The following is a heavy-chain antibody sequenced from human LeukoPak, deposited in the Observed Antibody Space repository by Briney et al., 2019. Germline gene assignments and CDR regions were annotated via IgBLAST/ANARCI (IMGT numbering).Heavy chain of an antibody. CDR2: ISAYNGNT. Sequence: GASVKVSCKASGYTFTNYGISWVRQAPGQGLEWMGWISAYNGNTNYAQKLQGRVTMTTDTSTSTAYMELRSLRSDDTAVYYCARRVPEGGDWDYYYMDVWGKGTTVTVSS. D-gene: IGHD3/OR15-3a*01. J-gene: IGHJ6*03. V-gene: IGHV1-18*01. CDR1: GYTFTNYG. CDR3: ARRVPEGGDWDYYYMDV.